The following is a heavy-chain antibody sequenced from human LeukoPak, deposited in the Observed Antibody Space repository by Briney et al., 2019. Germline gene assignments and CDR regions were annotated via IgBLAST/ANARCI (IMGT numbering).Heavy chain of an antibody. J-gene: IGHJ4*02. CDR1: GFTFSDYA. D-gene: IGHD3-22*01. V-gene: IGHV3-30-3*02. CDR3: TKHLSS. CDR2: ISFDGSNR. Sequence: GGSLRLSCAASGFTFSDYAMHWVRQAPGKGLEWVAFISFDGSNRYYADSVKGRFTISRDNSKNSVYLQMNSVTTEDTAQYYCTKHLSSGGQGTLVIVSS.